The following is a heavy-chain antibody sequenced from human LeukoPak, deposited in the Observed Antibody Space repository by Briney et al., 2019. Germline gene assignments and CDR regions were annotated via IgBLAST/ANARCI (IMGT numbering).Heavy chain of an antibody. J-gene: IGHJ4*01. CDR2: IYYSGTT. CDR3: VRQVAYNYNYFDS. Sequence: SETLSLTCAVYGGSFSGYYWSWIRQPPGKGLEWIGSIYYSGTTYYNPSLKSRVTISVDTSKNQFSLRLTSVTAADTAVYYCVRQVAYNYNYFDSWGHGTLVIVSS. CDR1: GGSFSGYY. D-gene: IGHD5-24*01. V-gene: IGHV4-34*01.